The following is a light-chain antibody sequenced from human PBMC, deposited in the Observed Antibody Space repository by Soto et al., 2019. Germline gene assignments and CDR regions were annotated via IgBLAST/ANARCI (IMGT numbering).Light chain of an antibody. CDR1: HDIGNY. CDR2: YAS. Sequence: DIQMTQSPSSLSASVGDRVTITCLASHDIGNYLNWYQQKPGKALKLLIYYASNLETGVSSRFSGSGSGTDFTFTISSLQPEDIATYFCQQYENLPRFIFGPGTKVDIK. J-gene: IGKJ3*01. V-gene: IGKV1-33*01. CDR3: QQYENLPRFI.